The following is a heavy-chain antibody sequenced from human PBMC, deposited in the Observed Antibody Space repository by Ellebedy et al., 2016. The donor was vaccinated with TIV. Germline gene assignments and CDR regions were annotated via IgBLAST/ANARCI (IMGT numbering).Heavy chain of an antibody. CDR2: ISYDGNNK. CDR3: ARVYCSGATCPAAFDI. J-gene: IGHJ3*02. Sequence: GESLKISCAASGFTFSSYVMHRVRQAPGKRLECVAVISYDGNNKYYADSVKGRFTISRDNSKNTLFLQMNSLRAEDTALYYCARVYCSGATCPAAFDIWGQGTMVTVSS. V-gene: IGHV3-30-3*01. CDR1: GFTFSSYV. D-gene: IGHD2-15*01.